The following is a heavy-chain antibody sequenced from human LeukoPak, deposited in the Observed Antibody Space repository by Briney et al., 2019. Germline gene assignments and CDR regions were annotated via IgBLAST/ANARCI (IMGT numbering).Heavy chain of an antibody. Sequence: SETLSLTCAVYGGSFSGYYWSWIRQPPGKGLEWIGEINHSGSTNYNPSLKSRVTISVDTSKNQFSLKLSSVTAADTAVYYCARLLGGYWGQGTLVTVSS. J-gene: IGHJ4*02. D-gene: IGHD2/OR15-2a*01. CDR2: INHSGST. CDR3: ARLLGGY. V-gene: IGHV4-34*01. CDR1: GGSFSGYY.